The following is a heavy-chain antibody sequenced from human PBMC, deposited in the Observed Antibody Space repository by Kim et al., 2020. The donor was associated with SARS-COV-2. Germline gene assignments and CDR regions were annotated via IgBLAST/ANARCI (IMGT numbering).Heavy chain of an antibody. CDR2: ISYDGSNK. CDR3: AKDKADYDSSGYYYGGHYIDF. J-gene: IGHJ4*02. V-gene: IGHV3-30*18. Sequence: GGSLRLSCAASGFTFSSYGMHWVRQAPGKGLEWVAVISYDGSNKYYADSVKGRFTISRDNSKNTLYLQMNSLRAEDTAVYYCAKDKADYDSSGYYYGGHYIDFWGQGTLVTVSS. D-gene: IGHD3-22*01. CDR1: GFTFSSYG.